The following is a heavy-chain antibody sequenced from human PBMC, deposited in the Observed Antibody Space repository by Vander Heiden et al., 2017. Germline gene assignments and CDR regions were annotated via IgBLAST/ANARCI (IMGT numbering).Heavy chain of an antibody. D-gene: IGHD3-3*01. CDR1: GYTFTGYY. CDR3: ARVENNGFVSVYAEDAFDI. Sequence: QVQLVQSGAEVKKPGASVKVSCKASGYTFTGYYMHWVRQAPGQGLEWMGWINPNSGGTNYAQKFHGRGTMTRDTSISTAYMELRRRRSDDTALYYWARVENNGFVSVYAEDAFDIWGEGTMVAVYS. J-gene: IGHJ3*02. CDR2: INPNSGGT. V-gene: IGHV1-2*02.